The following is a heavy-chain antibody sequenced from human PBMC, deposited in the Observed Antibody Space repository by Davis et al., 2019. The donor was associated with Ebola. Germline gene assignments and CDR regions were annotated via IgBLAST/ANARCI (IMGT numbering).Heavy chain of an antibody. J-gene: IGHJ3*02. CDR2: IYYSGST. CDR3: GNWGKALDAFDI. CDR1: GGSISSSSYY. V-gene: IGHV4-39*07. D-gene: IGHD7-27*01. Sequence: PSETLSLTCTVSGGSISSSSYYWGWIRQPPGKGLEWIGSIYYSGSTYYNPSLKSRVTISVDTSKNQFSLKLSSVTAADTAVYYCGNWGKALDAFDIWGQGTMVTVSS.